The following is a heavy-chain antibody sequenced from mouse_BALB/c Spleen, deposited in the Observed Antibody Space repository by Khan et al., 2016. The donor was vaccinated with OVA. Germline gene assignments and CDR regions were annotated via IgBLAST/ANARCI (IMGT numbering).Heavy chain of an antibody. V-gene: IGHV1S136*01. CDR2: IYPYNDDT. Sequence: VQLKQSGPELVQPGASVKMSCKASGYTFTDYVMHWVMQKPGQGLEWIGYIYPYNDDTEYTERFRVKATLTLDKSSTTAYMALNSMTSADSTVDYCASSATDDYTMDHWGQGTSVTVSS. CDR3: ASSATDDYTMDH. J-gene: IGHJ4*01. CDR1: GYTFTDYV. D-gene: IGHD1-1*01.